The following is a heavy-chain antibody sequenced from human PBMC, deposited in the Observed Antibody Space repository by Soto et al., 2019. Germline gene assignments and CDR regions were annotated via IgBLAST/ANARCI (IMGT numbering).Heavy chain of an antibody. J-gene: IGHJ6*02. D-gene: IGHD2-2*01. Sequence: ASVKVSCKTSGYTFISHGITWVRQAPGQGLEWMGWISVKNGNTKYAQKVQDRVTMTTDTSTSTAYLEVRSLRSDDTAVYYCARVSSSIVVVPDYGMDVWGQGTTVTVSS. V-gene: IGHV1-18*04. CDR3: ARVSSSIVVVPDYGMDV. CDR2: ISVKNGNT. CDR1: GYTFISHG.